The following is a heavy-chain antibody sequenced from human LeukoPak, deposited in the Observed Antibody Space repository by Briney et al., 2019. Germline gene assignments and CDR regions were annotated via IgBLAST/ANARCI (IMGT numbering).Heavy chain of an antibody. J-gene: IGHJ3*02. V-gene: IGHV3-7*01. D-gene: IGHD3-10*01. CDR3: AREAMVRGVPDAFDI. CDR2: IKEDGSES. Sequence: GGSLRLSCAASGFIFSNYWMSWVRQAPGKGLEWVANIKEDGSESHHVDSVKGRFTISRDNAKNSLYLQMNNLRAEDTAVYYCAREAMVRGVPDAFDIWGQGTVVTVSS. CDR1: GFIFSNYW.